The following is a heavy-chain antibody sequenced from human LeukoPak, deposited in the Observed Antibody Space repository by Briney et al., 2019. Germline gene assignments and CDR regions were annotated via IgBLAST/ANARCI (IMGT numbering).Heavy chain of an antibody. CDR2: IKQDGSEK. CDR1: GFTFSSYW. Sequence: PGGSLRLSCAASGFTFSSYWMSWVRQAPGKGLEWVANIKQDGSEKYYVDSVKGRFTISRDISRNTVYLQMNSLRPEDTAVYYCAKDLNRGWDYWGQGTLVTVSS. J-gene: IGHJ4*02. V-gene: IGHV3-7*04. CDR3: AKDLNRGWDY. D-gene: IGHD7-27*01.